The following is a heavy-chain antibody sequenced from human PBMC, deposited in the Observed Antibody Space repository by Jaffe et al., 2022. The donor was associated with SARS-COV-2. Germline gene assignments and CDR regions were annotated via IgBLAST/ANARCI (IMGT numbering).Heavy chain of an antibody. Sequence: QVQLQESGPGLVKPSQTLSLTCTVSGGSISSGSYYWSWIRQPAGKGLEWIGRIYTSGSTNYNPSLKSRVTISVDTSKNQFSLKLSSVTAADTAVYYCAREGPERFLHSYYYYGMDVWGQGTTVTVSS. D-gene: IGHD3-3*01. CDR2: IYTSGST. V-gene: IGHV4-61*02. CDR1: GGSISSGSYY. CDR3: AREGPERFLHSYYYYGMDV. J-gene: IGHJ6*02.